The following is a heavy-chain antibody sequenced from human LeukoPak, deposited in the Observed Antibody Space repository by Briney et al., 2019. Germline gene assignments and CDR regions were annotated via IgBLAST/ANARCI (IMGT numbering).Heavy chain of an antibody. J-gene: IGHJ4*02. D-gene: IGHD3-3*01. V-gene: IGHV4-34*01. Sequence: SETLSLTCTVSGGSISSYYWSWIRQPPGKGLEWIGEINHSGSTNYNPSLKSRVTISVDTSKNQFSLKLSSVTAADTAVYYCARRRSGYYIDHWGQGTLVTVSS. CDR1: GGSISSYY. CDR3: ARRRSGYYIDH. CDR2: INHSGST.